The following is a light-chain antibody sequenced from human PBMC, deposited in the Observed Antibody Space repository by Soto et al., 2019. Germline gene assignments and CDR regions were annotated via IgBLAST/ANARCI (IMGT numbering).Light chain of an antibody. CDR1: SSDVGGYNR. CDR2: EVR. Sequence: QSALTQPASVSGSPGQSITISCTGTSSDVGGYNRVSWYQQSPGSAPKLMIYEVRNRPSGVPDRFSGSKSGNTASLTISGLQTADEANYFCSLYTSDNTYVFGTGTKVTVL. CDR3: SLYTSDNTYV. J-gene: IGLJ1*01. V-gene: IGLV2-18*01.